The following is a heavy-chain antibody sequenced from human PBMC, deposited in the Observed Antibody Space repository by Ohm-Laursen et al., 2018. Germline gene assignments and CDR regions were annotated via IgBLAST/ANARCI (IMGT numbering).Heavy chain of an antibody. J-gene: IGHJ3*01. D-gene: IGHD4-17*01. Sequence: GSLRLSCTASGFTFTSHWMHWVRQAPGKGLVWVSSINSDGRVTNYADSVKGRYTISRDNAYSTLYLQMKSLRVEDTSVYYCVRDRRLRSYAFDLWGLGTRVTVSS. CDR3: VRDRRLRSYAFDL. CDR2: INSDGRVT. V-gene: IGHV3-74*01. CDR1: GFTFTSHW.